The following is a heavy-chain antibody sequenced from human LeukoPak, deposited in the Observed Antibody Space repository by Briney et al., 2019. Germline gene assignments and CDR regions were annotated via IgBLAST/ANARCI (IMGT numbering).Heavy chain of an antibody. CDR2: IYYSGST. Sequence: PSETLSLTCTVSGGSISSNSYYWGWIRQPPGKGLKWIGSIYYSGSTYYNPSLKSRVTISVDSSKNQFSLKLSSVTAADTAVYYCARESDYYYASGESLRWFDPWGQGTLVTVSS. D-gene: IGHD3-10*01. CDR1: GGSISSNSYY. V-gene: IGHV4-39*07. CDR3: ARESDYYYASGESLRWFDP. J-gene: IGHJ5*02.